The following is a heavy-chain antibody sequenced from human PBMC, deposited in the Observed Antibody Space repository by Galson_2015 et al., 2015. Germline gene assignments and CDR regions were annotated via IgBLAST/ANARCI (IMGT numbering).Heavy chain of an antibody. Sequence: SLRLSCAASGFTFSSYAMSWVRQAPGKGLEWVSGIRGSGGSTYYADSVKGRFTISRDNSKNTLYLQMNSLRAEDTAVYYCAKLGGIAAAGKTPGGLDYWGQGTLVTVSS. V-gene: IGHV3-23*01. J-gene: IGHJ4*02. CDR1: GFTFSSYA. CDR2: IRGSGGST. CDR3: AKLGGIAAAGKTPGGLDY. D-gene: IGHD6-13*01.